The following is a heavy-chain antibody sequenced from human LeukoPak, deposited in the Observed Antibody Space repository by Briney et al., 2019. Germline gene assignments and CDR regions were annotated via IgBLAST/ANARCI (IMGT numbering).Heavy chain of an antibody. Sequence: GVSLKISCKGSGYSFTSYWIGWVRQMPGEGLEWMGIIDPGDSDTKYSPPFPGQATFSAYRYISTAYLQWSSLRASDTAMYYCARLNDGFDIWGQGTMVTVSS. CDR1: GYSFTSYW. CDR3: ARLNDGFDI. CDR2: IDPGDSDT. V-gene: IGHV5-51*01. J-gene: IGHJ3*02.